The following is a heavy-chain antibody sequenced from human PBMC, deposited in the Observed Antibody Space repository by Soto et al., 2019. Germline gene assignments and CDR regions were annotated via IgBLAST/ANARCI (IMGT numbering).Heavy chain of an antibody. Sequence: PSETLSLTCTVSCGSISSGGYYWSWIRQHPGKGLEWIGYIYYSGSTYYNPSLKSRVTISVDTSKNQFSLKLSSVTAADTAVYYCARDRRIAAAGGAHDAFDIWGQGTMVTVSS. D-gene: IGHD6-13*01. CDR1: CGSISSGGYY. CDR2: IYYSGST. J-gene: IGHJ3*02. V-gene: IGHV4-31*03. CDR3: ARDRRIAAAGGAHDAFDI.